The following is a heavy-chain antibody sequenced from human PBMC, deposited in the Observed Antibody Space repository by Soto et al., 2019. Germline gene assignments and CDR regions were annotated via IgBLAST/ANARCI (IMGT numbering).Heavy chain of an antibody. Sequence: QVQLQGSGPGLVKPSETLSLTCTVSGGSVSSYYWSWIRQPPGKGLEWIGYIYYSGRTNYNPSLKSRVTISVDTSKNQFSLKLSSVTAADTAVYYCARGYCSSTICYIWDNWFDPWGQGSLVTVSS. CDR3: ARGYCSSTICYIWDNWFDP. CDR2: IYYSGRT. J-gene: IGHJ5*02. V-gene: IGHV4-59*02. D-gene: IGHD2-2*02. CDR1: GGSVSSYY.